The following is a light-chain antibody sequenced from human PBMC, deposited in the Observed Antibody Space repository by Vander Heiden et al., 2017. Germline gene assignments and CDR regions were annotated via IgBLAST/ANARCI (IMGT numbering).Light chain of an antibody. V-gene: IGLV1-44*01. CDR2: RSN. Sequence: QSVLTQPPSASGTPGQGVTISCSGTSSNIGTHTVTWYQQLPGTAPKLLMYRSNQRPSGVPDRFSGSNSGTSASLDISGLQSEDEADYYCAAWDDSLNGVVFGGGTKLTVL. J-gene: IGLJ2*01. CDR3: AAWDDSLNGVV. CDR1: SSNIGTHT.